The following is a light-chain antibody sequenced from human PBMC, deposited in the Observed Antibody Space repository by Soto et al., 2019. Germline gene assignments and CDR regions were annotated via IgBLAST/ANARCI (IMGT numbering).Light chain of an antibody. CDR1: SSDVGGYNY. J-gene: IGLJ1*01. CDR2: DVS. V-gene: IGLV2-14*01. Sequence: QSVLTQPASVSGSPGQSITISSTGTSSDVGGYNYVSWYQQHPGKAPKLMIYDVSNRHSGIPNRSYHSKTCNTASLTISGLQAVDEADYYCSSYTSSSTYVFGTGTKVTVL. CDR3: SSYTSSSTYV.